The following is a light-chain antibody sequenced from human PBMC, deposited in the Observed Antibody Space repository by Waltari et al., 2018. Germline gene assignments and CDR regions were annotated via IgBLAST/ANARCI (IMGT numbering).Light chain of an antibody. CDR3: MQTTNVPWT. V-gene: IGKV2D-29*02. CDR2: QFV. Sequence: VVLTQAPFSLSVTPGEPASISCRSNQSLLHSNSNTHLHWYLHMSGQSPRPLIYQFVNRESGVPDRFSGSGSDTDFTLQISSVEPEDVGVYYCMQTTNVPWTFGQGTKV. J-gene: IGKJ1*01. CDR1: QSLLHSNSNTH.